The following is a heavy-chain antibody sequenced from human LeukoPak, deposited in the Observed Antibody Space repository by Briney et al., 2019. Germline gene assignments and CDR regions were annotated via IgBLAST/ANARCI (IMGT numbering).Heavy chain of an antibody. V-gene: IGHV1-8*01. CDR2: MNPNNGNT. J-gene: IGHJ6*02. CDR1: GYTFTRYD. Sequence: VASVKVSCKASGYTFTRYDIHWVRQAPGQGLEWLGWMNPNNGNTGYAQKFQGRVTMTRSTSIDTAYMELNTLPSDDTAAYYCARGSYYYGLDVLGQGTTVTVSS. CDR3: ARGSYYYGLDV.